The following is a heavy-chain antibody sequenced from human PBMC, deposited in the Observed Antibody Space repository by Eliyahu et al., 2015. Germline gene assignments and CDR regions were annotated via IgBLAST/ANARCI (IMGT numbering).Heavy chain of an antibody. CDR2: ISGSGGST. Sequence: EVQLLESGGGXVQPGGSLRLSCAXXGFPFSCATXXWVRQAPGKGLEWVSAISGSGGSTYYADSVKGRFTISRDNSKNTLYLQMNSLRAEDTAVYYCAKDDCSGGSCYSMSYWGQGTLVTVSS. J-gene: IGHJ4*02. CDR3: AKDDCSGGSCYSMSY. V-gene: IGHV3-23*01. CDR1: GFPFSCAT. D-gene: IGHD2-15*01.